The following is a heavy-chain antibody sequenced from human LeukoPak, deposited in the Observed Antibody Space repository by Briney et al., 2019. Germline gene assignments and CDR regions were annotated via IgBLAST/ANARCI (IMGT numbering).Heavy chain of an antibody. CDR2: TSDRGDYT. D-gene: IGHD4-23*01. Sequence: GGSLRLSCAASGFTFTSYSMSWVRQAPGKGLEWVSGTSDRGDYTYYADSVKGRFTISRDNSKNTLYLQMNSLRAEDAAVYYCVRGNDYGGPHYWGQGTLVTVSS. CDR3: VRGNDYGGPHY. J-gene: IGHJ4*02. CDR1: GFTFTSYS. V-gene: IGHV3-23*01.